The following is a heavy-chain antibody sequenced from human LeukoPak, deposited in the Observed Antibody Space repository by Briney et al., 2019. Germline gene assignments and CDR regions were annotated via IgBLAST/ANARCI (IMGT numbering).Heavy chain of an antibody. D-gene: IGHD3-22*01. V-gene: IGHV4-39*07. CDR1: GGSISSSSYY. Sequence: SETLSLTCTVSGGSISSSSYYWGWIRQPPGKGLEWIGSIYYSGSTYYNPSLKSRVTISVDTSKSQFSLKLSSVTAADTAVYYCARGYYYDSSFDYWGQGTLVTVSS. CDR2: IYYSGST. CDR3: ARGYYYDSSFDY. J-gene: IGHJ4*02.